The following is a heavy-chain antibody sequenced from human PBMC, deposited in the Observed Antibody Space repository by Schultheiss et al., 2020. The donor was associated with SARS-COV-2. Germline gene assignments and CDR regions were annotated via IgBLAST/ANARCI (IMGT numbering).Heavy chain of an antibody. D-gene: IGHD2-2*01. CDR3: ARAVEEYQLSDWFDP. J-gene: IGHJ5*02. CDR1: GFTFSSYD. CDR2: IGTAGDT. Sequence: GGSLRLSCAASGFTFSSYDMHWVRQATGKGLEWVSAIGTAGDTYYPGSVKGRFTISRENAKNSLYLQMNSLRAGDTAVYYCARAVEEYQLSDWFDPWGQGTLVTVSS. V-gene: IGHV3-13*01.